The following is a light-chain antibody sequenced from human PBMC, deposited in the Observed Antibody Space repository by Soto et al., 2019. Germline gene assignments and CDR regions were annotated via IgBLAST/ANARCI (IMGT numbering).Light chain of an antibody. CDR1: QTISTMN. V-gene: IGKV3-20*01. J-gene: IGKJ4*01. Sequence: EIVLTQSPGTLSLSPGERATLSCRASQTISTMNLAWYQQKPGQAPRLLIYGTSNTATGIPDRFRGSGSGTDFTLTISRLEPEDFVVYYCHQYGSLPLTFGGGAKVEIK. CDR3: HQYGSLPLT. CDR2: GTS.